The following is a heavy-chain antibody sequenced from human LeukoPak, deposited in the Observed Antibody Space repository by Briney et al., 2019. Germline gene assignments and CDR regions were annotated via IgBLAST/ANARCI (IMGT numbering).Heavy chain of an antibody. CDR3: AKDLGRRFYGMDV. CDR1: GFTFSSYA. Sequence: PGGSLRLSCAASGFTFSSYAMSWVRQAPGKGLEWVSAISGSGGTTYYTDSVKGRFSSSRDNSKNTLYLQINSLRAENTAVYYCAKDLGRRFYGMDVWGKGTTVSVSS. J-gene: IGHJ6*04. V-gene: IGHV3-23*01. CDR2: ISGSGGTT.